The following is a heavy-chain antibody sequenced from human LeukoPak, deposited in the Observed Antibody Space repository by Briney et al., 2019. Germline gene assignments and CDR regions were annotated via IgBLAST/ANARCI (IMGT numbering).Heavy chain of an antibody. CDR3: ARDRHIAAAGTPDY. CDR1: GYTFTGYY. V-gene: IGHV1-2*02. J-gene: IGHJ4*02. Sequence: ASVKVSCKASGYTFTGYYMHWVRQAPGQGLDWMGWINANSGGTNYAQKFQGRVTMTRDTSISTAYMELSRLRSDDTAVYYCARDRHIAAAGTPDYWGQGTLVTVSS. CDR2: INANSGGT. D-gene: IGHD6-13*01.